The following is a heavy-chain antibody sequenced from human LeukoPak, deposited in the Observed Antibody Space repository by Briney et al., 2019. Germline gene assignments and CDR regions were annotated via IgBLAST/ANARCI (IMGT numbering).Heavy chain of an antibody. J-gene: IGHJ4*02. CDR1: GFTFSSYA. D-gene: IGHD1-26*01. Sequence: GGSQRLSCAASGFTFSSYAMSWVRQAPGKGLEWVSAISGSGGSTYYADSVKGRFTISRDNAKNSLYLQMNSLRAEDTAVYYCARDPATHLFDYWGQGTLVTVSS. V-gene: IGHV3-23*01. CDR2: ISGSGGST. CDR3: ARDPATHLFDY.